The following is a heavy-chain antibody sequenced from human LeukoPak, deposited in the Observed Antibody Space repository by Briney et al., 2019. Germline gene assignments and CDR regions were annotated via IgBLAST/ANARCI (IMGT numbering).Heavy chain of an antibody. V-gene: IGHV3-74*01. J-gene: IGHJ3*02. D-gene: IGHD3-22*01. CDR2: INSDGSRT. CDR3: VPNYYDGDAFDI. Sequence: GGSLRLSCAASGFTFSSYWMHWVRQAPGKGLMWVSRINSDGSRTSYADSVKGRFTISRDNAKNTLYLQMRSLRVEDTAVYFCVPNYYDGDAFDIWGPGTMVTVSS. CDR1: GFTFSSYW.